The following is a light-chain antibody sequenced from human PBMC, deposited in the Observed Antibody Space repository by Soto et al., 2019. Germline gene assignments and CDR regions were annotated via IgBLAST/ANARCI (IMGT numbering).Light chain of an antibody. Sequence: EIVLTQSPATLSLSPGDIATISCRASQRVSRYLAWYQQKPGQAPRLLIYDASTRATGIPARFSGSGSGTDFTLTISSLEPEDFAVYYCQQRSNWWTFGQGTKVEIK. V-gene: IGKV3-11*01. CDR2: DAS. J-gene: IGKJ1*01. CDR3: QQRSNWWT. CDR1: QRVSRY.